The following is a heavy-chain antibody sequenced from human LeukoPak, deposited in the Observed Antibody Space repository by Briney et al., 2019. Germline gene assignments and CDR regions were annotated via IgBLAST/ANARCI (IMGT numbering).Heavy chain of an antibody. D-gene: IGHD2-15*01. Sequence: GASVKVSCKASGYTFTGYAMNWVRQAPGQGLERMGWINTNTGNPTYAQGFTGRFVFSLDTSVSTAYLQISSLKAEDAAVYYCAGVVTVGIPNDAFDIWGQGTMVTVSS. CDR2: INTNTGNP. V-gene: IGHV7-4-1*02. CDR3: AGVVTVGIPNDAFDI. J-gene: IGHJ3*02. CDR1: GYTFTGYA.